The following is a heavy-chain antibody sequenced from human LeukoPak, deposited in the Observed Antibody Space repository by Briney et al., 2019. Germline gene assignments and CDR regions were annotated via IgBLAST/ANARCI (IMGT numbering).Heavy chain of an antibody. J-gene: IGHJ4*02. V-gene: IGHV3-21*01. Sequence: GGSLRLSCAASGFTFSSYSMNWVRQAPGKGLEWVSSISSSSYIYYADSVKGRFTISRDNAKNSLYLQMNSLRAEDTAVYYCARENVDTAMAFFDYWGQGTLVTVSS. CDR1: GFTFSSYS. D-gene: IGHD5-18*01. CDR2: ISSSSYI. CDR3: ARENVDTAMAFFDY.